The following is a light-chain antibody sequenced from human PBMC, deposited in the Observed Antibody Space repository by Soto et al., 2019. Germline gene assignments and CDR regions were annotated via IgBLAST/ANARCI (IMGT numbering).Light chain of an antibody. V-gene: IGKV1-5*03. CDR3: QQYNSYPLT. Sequence: DIQMTQSPSTLSASVGDRVTITCRASQSISDWLAWYQQKPGKAPKLLIYKASSLQRGAPSRFSGSGSGTEFTLTISSLQPDDFTTYYCQQYNSYPLTFGGGTKVDFK. CDR1: QSISDW. J-gene: IGKJ4*01. CDR2: KAS.